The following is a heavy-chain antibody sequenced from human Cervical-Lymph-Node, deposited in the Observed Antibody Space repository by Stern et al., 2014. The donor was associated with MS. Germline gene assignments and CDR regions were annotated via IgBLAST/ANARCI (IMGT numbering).Heavy chain of an antibody. Sequence: QVQLVQSGPEVKKTGASVKLSCKAPGYTFTSSSMHWVRQAPGQGLEWMGIINPSGDSTTSAPKFQGRVTMTRDTSSSTVYMELSSLGSEDTAVYYCARGQRYLDYWGQGTLVTVSS. CDR3: ARGQRYLDY. CDR1: GYTFTSSS. J-gene: IGHJ4*02. V-gene: IGHV1-46*01. CDR2: INPSGDST.